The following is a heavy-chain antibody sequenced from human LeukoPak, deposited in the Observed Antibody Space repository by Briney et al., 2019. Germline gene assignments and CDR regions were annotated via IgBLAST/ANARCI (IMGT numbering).Heavy chain of an antibody. V-gene: IGHV4-34*01. CDR3: ASLRTTIGAFDI. Sequence: PSETLSLTCAVYGDSLSGYYWSWIRQPPGKGLEWIGEINHSGSTNYNPSLQSRVTISVDMSKNQFSLKLTSVTAADTAVYYCASLRTTIGAFDIWGQGTMVTVSS. CDR2: INHSGST. J-gene: IGHJ3*02. CDR1: GDSLSGYY. D-gene: IGHD3-22*01.